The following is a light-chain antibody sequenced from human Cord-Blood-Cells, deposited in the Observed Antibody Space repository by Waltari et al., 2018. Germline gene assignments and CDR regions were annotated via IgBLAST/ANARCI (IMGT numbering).Light chain of an antibody. CDR3: QSYDSSLSGSGV. CDR1: SSNIGAGYD. CDR2: GNS. Sequence: QSVLTQPPSVSGAPGQRVTISCTGSSSNIGAGYDVPWYHQLPGTAPKLLTYGNSHRPSGVPDRFSGSKSRPSASLAISGLQAEDEADYYCQSYDSSLSGSGVFGGGTKLTVL. J-gene: IGLJ2*01. V-gene: IGLV1-40*01.